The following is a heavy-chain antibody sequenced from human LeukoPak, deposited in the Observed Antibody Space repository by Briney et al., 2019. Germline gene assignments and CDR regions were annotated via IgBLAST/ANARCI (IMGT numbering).Heavy chain of an antibody. CDR2: INHSGST. Sequence: SETLSLTCAVYGGSFSGYYWNYIRQPPGKGLEWIGEINHSGSTNYNPSLKSRVTISVDTSKNQFSLKLNSVTAADTAVYYCARASRYYYDSSGYYTPLGYFQHWGQGTLVTVSS. J-gene: IGHJ1*01. V-gene: IGHV4-34*01. D-gene: IGHD3-22*01. CDR1: GGSFSGYY. CDR3: ARASRYYYDSSGYYTPLGYFQH.